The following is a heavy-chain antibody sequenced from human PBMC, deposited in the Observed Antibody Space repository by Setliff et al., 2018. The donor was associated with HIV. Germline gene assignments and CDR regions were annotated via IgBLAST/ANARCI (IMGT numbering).Heavy chain of an antibody. CDR3: AKYWRASGTYVFDI. V-gene: IGHV4-4*08. J-gene: IGHJ3*02. CDR2: IYSSGTT. CDR1: GGPMSGYY. D-gene: IGHD2-15*01. Sequence: PSETLSLTCTVSGGPMSGYYWSWLRQSPVKGLEWIGCIYSSGTTNYNPSFKSRVSISLDTSRSQFSLMLSSVTAADTAIYYCAKYWRASGTYVFDIWGLGTMVTVSS.